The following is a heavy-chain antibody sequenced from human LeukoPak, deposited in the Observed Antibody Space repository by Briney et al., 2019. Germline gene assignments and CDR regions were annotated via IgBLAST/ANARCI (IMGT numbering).Heavy chain of an antibody. Sequence: PGGSLRLSCAASGFTFSSYGMHWVRQAPGKGLEWVAFIRYDGSNKYYADSVKGRFTISRDNSKNTLYLQMNSLRVEDTAVYYCARDFPGIGVAGTRPLDYWGQGTLVTVSS. CDR1: GFTFSSYG. CDR2: IRYDGSNK. V-gene: IGHV3-30*02. CDR3: ARDFPGIGVAGTRPLDY. J-gene: IGHJ4*02. D-gene: IGHD6-19*01.